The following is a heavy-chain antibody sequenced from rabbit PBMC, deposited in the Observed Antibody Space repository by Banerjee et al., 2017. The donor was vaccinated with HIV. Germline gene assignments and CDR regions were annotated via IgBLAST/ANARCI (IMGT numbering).Heavy chain of an antibody. V-gene: IGHV1S40*01. Sequence: QSLEESGGGLVQPGASLTLTCTASGFTISSSYYMCWVRQAPGKGLEWIACIYAGTGSSTFYASWAKGRFTISKTSSTTVTLQMTSLTAADTATYFCARASFYDYVGYDLWGQGTLVTVS. D-gene: IGHD6-1*01. CDR2: IYAGTGSST. CDR1: GFTISSSYY. CDR3: ARASFYDYVGYDL. J-gene: IGHJ4*01.